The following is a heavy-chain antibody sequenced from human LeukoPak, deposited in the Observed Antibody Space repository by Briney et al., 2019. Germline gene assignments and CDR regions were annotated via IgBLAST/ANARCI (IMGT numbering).Heavy chain of an antibody. D-gene: IGHD3-10*01. J-gene: IGHJ4*02. CDR2: ISWNSGSI. Sequence: PGGSLRLSCAASGFTFDDYAMHWVRQAPGKGLEWVSGISWNSGSIGYADSVKGRFTISRDNAKNSLYLQMNSLRAEDTALYYCAKDKVQFGMAYYFDYWGQGTLVTVSS. CDR3: AKDKVQFGMAYYFDY. CDR1: GFTFDDYA. V-gene: IGHV3-9*01.